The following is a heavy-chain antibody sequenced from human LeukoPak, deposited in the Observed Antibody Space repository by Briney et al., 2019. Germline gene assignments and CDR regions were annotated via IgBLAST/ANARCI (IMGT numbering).Heavy chain of an antibody. CDR3: ARDRGDITPTTVFDY. Sequence: SETLSLTCTVTGGSIGSYYWSWIRRPPGKGLEWMGYVYYSGSTNYNPSLKSRVSISVDTSKNQLSLKLTSVTAADTAVYYCARDRGDITPTTVFDYWGQGTLVTVSS. V-gene: IGHV4-59*01. CDR1: GGSIGSYY. CDR2: VYYSGST. J-gene: IGHJ4*02. D-gene: IGHD2-15*01.